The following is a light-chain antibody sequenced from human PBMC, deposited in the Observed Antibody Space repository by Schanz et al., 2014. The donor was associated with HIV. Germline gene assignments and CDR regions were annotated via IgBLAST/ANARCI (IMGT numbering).Light chain of an antibody. CDR1: QSVASN. CDR2: DAS. V-gene: IGKV3D-15*01. J-gene: IGKJ1*01. Sequence: EIEMTQSPATLSVSPGERATLSCRASQSVASNLAWYQQRPGQAPRLLIYDASTRAAGIPDRFSGSGSGTEFTLTISSLQSEDFAVYYCQQSNNWPWTFGQGTKVDIK. CDR3: QQSNNWPWT.